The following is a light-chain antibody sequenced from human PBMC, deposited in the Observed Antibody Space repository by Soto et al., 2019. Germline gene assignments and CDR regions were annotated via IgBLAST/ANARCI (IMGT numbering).Light chain of an antibody. CDR1: QSVNTN. Sequence: EIVMTQSPATLSVSPGERATFSCRASQSVNTNLAWYQLKPGQAPRLLVYGASIRATGIPARFSGSGSGTEYSLTISSLQSEDFAVYYCQQYNSWPPYTFGQGTKVDIK. CDR3: QQYNSWPPYT. J-gene: IGKJ2*01. CDR2: GAS. V-gene: IGKV3-15*01.